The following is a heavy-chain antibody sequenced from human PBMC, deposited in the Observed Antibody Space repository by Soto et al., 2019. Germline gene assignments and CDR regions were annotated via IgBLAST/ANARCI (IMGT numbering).Heavy chain of an antibody. D-gene: IGHD6-6*01. CDR1: GFTFSSYA. V-gene: IGHV3-30-3*01. Sequence: QVQLVESGGGVVQPGRSLRLSCAASGFTFSSYAMHWVRQAPGKGLEWVAVISYDGSNNYYAYSVKGRFTISRDNSNDTLYLQMHSLRSEYTAVYYCARDEQLALDYWGQGTLVTVSS. CDR3: ARDEQLALDY. CDR2: ISYDGSNN. J-gene: IGHJ4*02.